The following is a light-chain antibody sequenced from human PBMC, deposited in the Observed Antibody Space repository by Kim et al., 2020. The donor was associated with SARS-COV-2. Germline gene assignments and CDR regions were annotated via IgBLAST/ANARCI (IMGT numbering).Light chain of an antibody. CDR3: QQYNDWPLLT. CDR1: QSVKNN. V-gene: IGKV3-15*01. J-gene: IGKJ4*01. CDR2: SAS. Sequence: IVMTQSPATLSVSPGKRVTLSCRASQSVKNNLAWYQQRPGQAPRLLIYSASTRATDVSARFSGSGSGTEFTLTIRSLQSEDLAVYYCQQYNDWPLLTFGGGTKVDIK.